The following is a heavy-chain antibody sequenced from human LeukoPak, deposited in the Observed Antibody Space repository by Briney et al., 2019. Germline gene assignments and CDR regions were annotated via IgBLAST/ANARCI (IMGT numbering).Heavy chain of an antibody. J-gene: IGHJ4*02. Sequence: GGSLRLSCAASEFTFSWYWMSWVRQAPGKGLEWVASINEDGSDEYYVGSVRGRFTIARDNAKDSLYLQMNSLRAEDTAVYYCGRYLRSTSGSIWGPGTLVTVSS. V-gene: IGHV3-7*01. CDR3: GRYLRSTSGSI. D-gene: IGHD3-3*01. CDR1: EFTFSWYW. CDR2: INEDGSDE.